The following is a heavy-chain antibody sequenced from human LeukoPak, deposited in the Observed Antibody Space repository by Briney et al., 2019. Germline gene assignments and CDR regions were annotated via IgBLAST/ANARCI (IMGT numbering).Heavy chain of an antibody. D-gene: IGHD3-22*01. CDR2: ISGSGGST. CDR3: AKGGLYYYDSSGYFDY. V-gene: IGHV3-23*01. Sequence: GGSLRLSCAASGFTFSSYAMSWVRQAPGKGLEWVSAISGSGGSTYYADSVKGRFTISRDNSKNTLYLQMNSLRAEDTAVFYCAKGGLYYYDSSGYFDYWGQGTLVTVPS. J-gene: IGHJ4*02. CDR1: GFTFSSYA.